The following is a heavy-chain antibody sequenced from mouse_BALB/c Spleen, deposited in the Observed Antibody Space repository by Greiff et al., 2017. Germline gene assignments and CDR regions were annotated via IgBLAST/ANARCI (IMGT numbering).Heavy chain of an antibody. CDR3: AREGYYRYGGAAYAMDY. V-gene: IGHV3-2*02. J-gene: IGHJ4*01. CDR1: GYSITSDYA. CDR2: ISYSGST. Sequence: EVQLQESGPGLVKPSQSLSLTCTVTGYSITSDYAWNWIRQFPGNKLEWMGYISYSGSTSYNPSLKSRISITRDTSKNQFFLQLNSVTTEDTATYYCAREGYYRYGGAAYAMDYWGQGTSVTVSS. D-gene: IGHD2-14*01.